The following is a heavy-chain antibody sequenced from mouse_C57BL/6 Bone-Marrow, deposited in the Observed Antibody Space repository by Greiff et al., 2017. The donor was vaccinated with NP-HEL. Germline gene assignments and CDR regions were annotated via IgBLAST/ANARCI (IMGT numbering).Heavy chain of an antibody. D-gene: IGHD3-2*02. Sequence: VQRVESGPGLVAPSQSLSITCTVSGFSLTSYGVDWVRQPPGKGLEWLGVIWGGGSTNYISALMSRLSIRKDNSKRQVFLTMTSVQTDDTAMYCCTSDSSGYVPFAYWGQGTRVTVSA. CDR2: IWGGGST. CDR1: GFSLTSYG. J-gene: IGHJ3*01. CDR3: TSDSSGYVPFAY. V-gene: IGHV2-9*01.